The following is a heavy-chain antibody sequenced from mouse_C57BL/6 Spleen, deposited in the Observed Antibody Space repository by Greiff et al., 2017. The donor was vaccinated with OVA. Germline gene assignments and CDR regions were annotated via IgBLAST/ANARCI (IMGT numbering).Heavy chain of an antibody. CDR3: ASQTTGSLFDY. Sequence: EVQGVESGGGLVQPGGSLSLSCAASGFTFTDYYMSWVRQPPGKALEWLGFIRNKANGYTTEYSASVKGRFTISRDNSQSILYLQMNALRAVDSATYYCASQTTGSLFDYWGQGTTLTVSS. CDR1: GFTFTDYY. J-gene: IGHJ2*01. D-gene: IGHD2-1*01. CDR2: IRNKANGYTT. V-gene: IGHV7-3*01.